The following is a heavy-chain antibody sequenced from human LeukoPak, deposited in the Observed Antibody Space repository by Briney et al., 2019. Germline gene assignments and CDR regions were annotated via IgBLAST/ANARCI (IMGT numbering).Heavy chain of an antibody. Sequence: SETLSLTCTVSGASISSGGYFWSWIPQPGGKGVEWIGRIETSGSTNYNPSLKSRVTISVDTSKTQFSLKLRSVTAADTAVYCWARALCINGICEWFDPWGQGTLVTVSS. CDR3: ARALCINGICEWFDP. J-gene: IGHJ5*02. CDR2: IETSGST. V-gene: IGHV4-61*02. CDR1: GASISSGGYF. D-gene: IGHD2-8*01.